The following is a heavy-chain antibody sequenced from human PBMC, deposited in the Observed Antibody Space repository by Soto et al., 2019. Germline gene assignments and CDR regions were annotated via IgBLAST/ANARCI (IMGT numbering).Heavy chain of an antibody. Sequence: QVQLQESGPGLVKPSQTLSLTCTVSGGSISSGGYYWSWIRQHPGKGLEWIGYIYYSGSTYYNPSLKSRVTISVDTAKNQFSLKLSSVTAADTAVYYCARAPLRSGYYSSYYYYGMDVWGQGTTVTVSS. CDR3: ARAPLRSGYYSSYYYYGMDV. CDR2: IYYSGST. D-gene: IGHD3-3*01. V-gene: IGHV4-31*03. J-gene: IGHJ6*02. CDR1: GGSISSGGYY.